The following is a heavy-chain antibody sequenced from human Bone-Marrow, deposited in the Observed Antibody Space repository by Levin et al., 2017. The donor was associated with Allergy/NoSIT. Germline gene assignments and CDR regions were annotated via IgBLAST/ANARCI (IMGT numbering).Heavy chain of an antibody. CDR1: GFSLSSYW. CDR3: AREAGEFDH. V-gene: IGHV3-74*01. Sequence: GGSLRLSCAASGFSLSSYWMQWVRKAPEKGLMWVSRINSDGSSTNYADSVKGRFTISRDNAKNTLYLQMNSLRVEDTGVYYCAREAGEFDHWGQGTLVTVSS. CDR2: INSDGSST. D-gene: IGHD7-27*01. J-gene: IGHJ4*02.